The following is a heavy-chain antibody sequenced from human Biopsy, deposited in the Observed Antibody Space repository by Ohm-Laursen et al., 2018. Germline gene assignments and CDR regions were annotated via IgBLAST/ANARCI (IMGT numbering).Heavy chain of an antibody. J-gene: IGHJ2*01. D-gene: IGHD2-2*01. CDR1: GYTFSDYI. CDR3: ARVEDSTRHWYFDL. V-gene: IGHV1-18*01. CDR2: INTRRGDT. Sequence: ASVKVSCMASGYTFSDYILNWVRQAPGQGLEWMGWINTRRGDTNYAQKFQGRVTMTRDTSTTTVFMELTSLRSDDTAMYYCARVEDSTRHWYFDLWGRGTQVTVSS.